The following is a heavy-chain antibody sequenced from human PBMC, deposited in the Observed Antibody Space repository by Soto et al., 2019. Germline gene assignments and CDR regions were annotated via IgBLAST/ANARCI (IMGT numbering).Heavy chain of an antibody. CDR1: GYTFTRYW. Sequence: PGDYLKVSCRGSGYTFTRYWIAWVRQMPGKSLEWLGTIDPYDSDTIYSPSFQGHVTISADTSINTTYLQWSSLRASDTAIYYCARHGGALYVSSDHHYALDDLGRGT. V-gene: IGHV5-51*01. J-gene: IGHJ1*01. CDR3: ARHGGALYVSSDHHYALDD. CDR2: IDPYDSDT. D-gene: IGHD3-22*01.